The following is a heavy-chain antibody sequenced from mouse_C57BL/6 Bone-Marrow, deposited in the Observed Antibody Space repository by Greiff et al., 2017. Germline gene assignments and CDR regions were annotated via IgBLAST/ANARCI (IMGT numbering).Heavy chain of an antibody. CDR1: GYAFSSSW. CDR3: ARWGLLDY. CDR2: IYPGDGDT. V-gene: IGHV1-82*01. J-gene: IGHJ2*01. Sequence: QVQLKESGPELVKPGASVKISCKASGYAFSSSWMNWVKQRPGKGLEWIGRIYPGDGDTNYNGKFKGKATLTADKSSSTAYMQLSSLTSEDSAVYFCARWGLLDYWGQGTTLTVSS. D-gene: IGHD2-13*01.